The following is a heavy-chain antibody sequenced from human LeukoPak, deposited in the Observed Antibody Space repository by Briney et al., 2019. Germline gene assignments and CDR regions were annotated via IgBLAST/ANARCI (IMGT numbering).Heavy chain of an antibody. Sequence: ASVKVSCKASGYTFTNYGFSWVRQAPGQGPEWMGWISANNANTNYAQKLQGRVTMTTDTSTTTAYMELWSLRSDDTAVYYCARDHSSSAGFDYWGQGTLVTVSS. CDR2: ISANNANT. CDR1: GYTFTNYG. CDR3: ARDHSSSAGFDY. J-gene: IGHJ4*02. D-gene: IGHD6-6*01. V-gene: IGHV1-18*01.